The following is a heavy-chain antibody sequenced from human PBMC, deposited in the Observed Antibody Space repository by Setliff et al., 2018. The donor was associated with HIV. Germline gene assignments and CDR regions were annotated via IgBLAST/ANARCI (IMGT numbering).Heavy chain of an antibody. CDR3: ARDKRYRFPFDA. D-gene: IGHD2-2*02. CDR1: GGSFSAYY. J-gene: IGHJ4*02. CDR2: ISHTGST. Sequence: SETLSLTCAVYGGSFSAYYWSWIRQSPEMGLEWIAEISHTGSTKYNPSLGSRVTISLATSKNQFSLSLRSLSAADTAVYYCARDKRYRFPFDAWGQGTLVTVS. V-gene: IGHV4-34*01.